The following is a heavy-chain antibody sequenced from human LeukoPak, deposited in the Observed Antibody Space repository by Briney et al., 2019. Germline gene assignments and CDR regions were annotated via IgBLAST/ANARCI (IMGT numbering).Heavy chain of an antibody. D-gene: IGHD3-10*01. CDR1: GGSISSSSYY. J-gene: IGHJ4*02. CDR3: ARRHDGEFDY. CDR2: IFYSEIT. Sequence: SETLSLTCTVSGGSISSSSYYWGWIRQPPGKGLEWIGNIFYSEITHYNPSLKSRVTISVDTSKNQFSLKVSSVTAADTAVYYCARRHDGEFDYWGQGSLVTVSS. V-gene: IGHV4-39*01.